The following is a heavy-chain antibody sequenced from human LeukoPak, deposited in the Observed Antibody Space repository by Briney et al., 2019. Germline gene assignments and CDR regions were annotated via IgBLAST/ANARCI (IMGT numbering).Heavy chain of an antibody. CDR2: IWYDGSNK. Sequence: QPGRSLRLSCAASGFTFSSYGMHWVRQAPGKGLEWVAVIWYDGSNKYYADSVKGRFTISRDNSKNTLYLQMNSLRAEDTAVYYCAKDEFLGSSWSVDYWGQGTLVTVSS. CDR3: AKDEFLGSSWSVDY. J-gene: IGHJ4*02. V-gene: IGHV3-33*06. D-gene: IGHD6-13*01. CDR1: GFTFSSYG.